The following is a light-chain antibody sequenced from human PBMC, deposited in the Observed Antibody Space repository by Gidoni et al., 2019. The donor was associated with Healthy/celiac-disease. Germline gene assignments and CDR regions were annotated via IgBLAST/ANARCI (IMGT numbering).Light chain of an antibody. CDR2: DSS. CDR3: QQYDYLLP. CDR1: QDISNY. Sequence: DIQMTQSPSSLSASVGDRVTITGQASQDISNYFNWYQRKPGKAPKLLIYDSSNLETGVPSRFSGSGSGTDFTFTISSLQPEYIATYYCQQYDYLLPFGPGTKVDIK. J-gene: IGKJ3*01. V-gene: IGKV1-33*01.